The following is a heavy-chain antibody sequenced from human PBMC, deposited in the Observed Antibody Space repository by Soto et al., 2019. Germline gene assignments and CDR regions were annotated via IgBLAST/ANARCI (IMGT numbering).Heavy chain of an antibody. CDR3: ARDGDPYCANGVCYTFDY. CDR2: INPSGGST. J-gene: IGHJ4*02. Sequence: ASVKVSCKASGYTFTSYYMHWVRQAPGQGLEWMGIINPSGGSTSYAQKFQGRVTMTRDTSTSTVYMELSSLRSEDTAVYYCARDGDPYCANGVCYTFDYWGQGTLVTSPQ. D-gene: IGHD2-8*01. V-gene: IGHV1-46*01. CDR1: GYTFTSYY.